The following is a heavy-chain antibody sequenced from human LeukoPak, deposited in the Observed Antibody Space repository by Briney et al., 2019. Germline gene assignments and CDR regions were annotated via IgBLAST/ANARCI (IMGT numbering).Heavy chain of an antibody. CDR2: ISGYNGNT. D-gene: IGHD2-2*01. CDR3: ARSGYCSPTTCYGSAYYYYMDV. V-gene: IGHV1-18*01. J-gene: IGHJ6*03. CDR1: GYTFTSYG. Sequence: ASVKVSCKASGYTFTSYGISWVRQAPGQGLEWMGWISGYNGNTNYAQKFQGRVTMTTDTSTSTGYMELRSLRSDDTAIYYCARSGYCSPTTCYGSAYYYYMDVWGKGTTVTVSS.